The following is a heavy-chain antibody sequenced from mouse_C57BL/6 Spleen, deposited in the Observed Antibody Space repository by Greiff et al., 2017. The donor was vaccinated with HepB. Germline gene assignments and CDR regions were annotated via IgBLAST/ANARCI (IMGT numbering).Heavy chain of an antibody. J-gene: IGHJ2*01. V-gene: IGHV5-4*01. D-gene: IGHD2-4*01. CDR2: ISDGGSYT. CDR3: ARRGSYDYYFDY. CDR1: GFTFSSYA. Sequence: EVQLVESGGGLVKPGGSLKLSCAASGFTFSSYAMSWVRQTPEKRLEWVATISDGGSYTYYPDNVKGRFTISRDNAKNNLYLQMSHLKSEDTAMYYCARRGSYDYYFDYWGQGTTLTVSS.